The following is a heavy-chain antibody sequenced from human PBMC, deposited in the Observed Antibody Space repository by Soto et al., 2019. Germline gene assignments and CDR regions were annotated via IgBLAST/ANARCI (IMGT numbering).Heavy chain of an antibody. J-gene: IGHJ6*02. CDR3: ARAKYCSSTSCYSYYYYYGMDV. D-gene: IGHD2-2*01. Sequence: GSLRLSCAASGFTFSSYAMHWVRQAPGKGLEWVAVISYDGSNKYYAYSVKGRFTISRDNSKNTLYLQMNSLRAEDTAVYYCARAKYCSSTSCYSYYYYYGMDVWGQGTTVIGSS. CDR1: GFTFSSYA. CDR2: ISYDGSNK. V-gene: IGHV3-30-3*01.